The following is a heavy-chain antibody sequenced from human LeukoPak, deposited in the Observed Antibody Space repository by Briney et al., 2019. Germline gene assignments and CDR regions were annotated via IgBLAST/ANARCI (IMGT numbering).Heavy chain of an antibody. J-gene: IGHJ3*02. V-gene: IGHV3-53*01. D-gene: IGHD3-22*01. CDR1: GFTVSSNY. CDR3: ATEMILVSGDAFDI. CDR2: IYSGGST. Sequence: GGSLRLSCAASGFTVSSNYMSWVRQAPGKGLEWVSVIYSGGSTCYADSVKGRFTISRDNSKNTLYLQMNSLRAEDTAVYYCATEMILVSGDAFDIWGQGTMVTVSS.